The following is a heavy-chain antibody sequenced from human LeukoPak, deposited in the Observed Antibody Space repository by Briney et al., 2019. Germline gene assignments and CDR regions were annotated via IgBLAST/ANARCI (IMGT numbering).Heavy chain of an antibody. CDR2: IIPILGIA. CDR3: ASDPHYFDY. CDR1: GYTFTSYG. V-gene: IGHV1-69*04. Sequence: GASVKVSCKASGYTFTSYGISWVRQAPGQGLEWMGRIIPILGIANYAQKFQGRVTITADKSTSTAYMELSSLRSEDTAVYYCASDPHYFDYWGQGTLVTVSS. J-gene: IGHJ4*02.